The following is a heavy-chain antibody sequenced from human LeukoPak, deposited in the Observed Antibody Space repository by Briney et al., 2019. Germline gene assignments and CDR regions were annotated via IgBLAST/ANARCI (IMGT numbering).Heavy chain of an antibody. J-gene: IGHJ4*02. CDR3: ARDVGARLPGY. CDR2: IYHSGNS. V-gene: IGHV4-4*02. CDR1: GGSIATNNW. Sequence: SETLSLTCAVSGGSIATNNWWSWVRQSPGKGLEWIGEIYHSGNSNYNPSLKSRVTISVDKSKNQFSMKLTSVTAEDTAFYYCARDVGARLPGYWGQGILVTVSS. D-gene: IGHD6-6*01.